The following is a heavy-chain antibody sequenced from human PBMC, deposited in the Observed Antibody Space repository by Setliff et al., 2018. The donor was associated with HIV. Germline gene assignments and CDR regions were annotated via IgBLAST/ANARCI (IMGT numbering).Heavy chain of an antibody. CDR2: ISYSGGT. V-gene: IGHV4-59*04. CDR3: ARGSTGYSSIWYRNGLTYYYYIDV. Sequence: SETLRLSCAVSGFTFSSYSMTWVRQHPGKGLEWIGYISYSGGTYYKPSLKSRVAMSVDTSKNQFSLKLDSVTAADTGVYYCARGSTGYSSIWYRNGLTYYYYIDVRGKGTKVTVSS. CDR1: GFTFSSYS. J-gene: IGHJ6*03. D-gene: IGHD6-13*01.